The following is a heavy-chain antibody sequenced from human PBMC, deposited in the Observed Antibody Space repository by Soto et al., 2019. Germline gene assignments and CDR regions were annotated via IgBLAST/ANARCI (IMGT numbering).Heavy chain of an antibody. V-gene: IGHV4-4*07. CDR1: GGSISSYY. CDR3: ARDLPLYYDFWSGYQYYYYYYGMDV. CDR2: IYTSGST. D-gene: IGHD3-3*01. Sequence: PSETLSLTCTVSGGSISSYYWSWIRQPAGKGLEWIGRIYTSGSTNYNPSLKSRVTMSVDTSKNQFSLKLSSVTAADTAVYYCARDLPLYYDFWSGYQYYYYYYGMDVWGQGTTVTVSS. J-gene: IGHJ6*02.